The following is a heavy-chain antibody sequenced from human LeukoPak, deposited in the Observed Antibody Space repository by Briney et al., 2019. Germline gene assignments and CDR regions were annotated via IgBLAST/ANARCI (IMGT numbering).Heavy chain of an antibody. CDR3: ARGWSAAAGTWWFDP. J-gene: IGHJ5*02. V-gene: IGHV4-59*01. Sequence: SETLSLTCTVSGGSISSYYWSWIRQPPGKGLEWIGYIYYSGSTNYNPSLKSRLTISVDTSKNQFSLKLSSVTAADTAVYYCARGWSAAAGTWWFDPWGQGTLVTVSS. CDR1: GGSISSYY. CDR2: IYYSGST. D-gene: IGHD6-13*01.